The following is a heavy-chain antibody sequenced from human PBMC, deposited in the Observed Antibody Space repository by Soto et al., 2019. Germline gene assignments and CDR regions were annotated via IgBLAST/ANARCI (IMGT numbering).Heavy chain of an antibody. CDR2: INQDGSGK. CDR3: AREFRRVVAASYYFDY. J-gene: IGHJ4*02. Sequence: GGSLRLSCAASGFTFSGYWMNWVRQAPGKGLEWVACINQDGSGKYYVDSVKGRFTVSRDNAKNSLYLQMNSLRAEDTAVYYCAREFRRVVAASYYFDYWGQGTLVTVSS. CDR1: GFTFSGYW. D-gene: IGHD2-15*01. V-gene: IGHV3-7*01.